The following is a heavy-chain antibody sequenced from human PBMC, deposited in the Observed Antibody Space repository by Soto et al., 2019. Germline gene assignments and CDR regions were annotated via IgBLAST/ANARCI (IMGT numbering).Heavy chain of an antibody. V-gene: IGHV1-69*08. Sequence: QVQLVQSGAEVKKPGSSVKVSCKASGGTFSSYTISWVRQAPGQGLEWMGRIIPILGIANYAQKFQGRVTTTADKSTSTAYMELSSLRSEDTAVYYCARDTVVVPAADYYGMDVGGQGTTVTVSS. CDR2: IIPILGIA. J-gene: IGHJ6*02. CDR3: ARDTVVVPAADYYGMDV. D-gene: IGHD2-2*01. CDR1: GGTFSSYT.